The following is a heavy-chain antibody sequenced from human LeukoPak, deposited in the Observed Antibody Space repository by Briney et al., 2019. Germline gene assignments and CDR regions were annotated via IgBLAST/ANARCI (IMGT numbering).Heavy chain of an antibody. D-gene: IGHD3-22*01. CDR3: ARDLYYDSSGYYYSIVDY. CDR2: IIPILGIA. Sequence: SVKVSCKASGGTFSSYAISWVRQAPGQGLEWMGRIIPILGIANYAQKFQGRVTITADKSTSTAYMELSSLRSEDTAVYYCARDLYYDSSGYYYSIVDYRGQGTLVTVSS. CDR1: GGTFSSYA. J-gene: IGHJ4*02. V-gene: IGHV1-69*04.